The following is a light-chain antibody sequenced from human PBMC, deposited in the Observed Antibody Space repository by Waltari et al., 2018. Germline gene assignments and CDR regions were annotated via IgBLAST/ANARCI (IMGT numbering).Light chain of an antibody. Sequence: EVVLTQSPGTLSLSPGEQATCSCRAGQSVGRYLAWYQQKPGQAPRLLSYDTATRATGIPDRFSGRGSGTDVSLTISRLDPEDFAVYYCQKYGTLPATFGQGTKVEVK. J-gene: IGKJ1*01. CDR2: DTA. CDR3: QKYGTLPAT. CDR1: QSVGRY. V-gene: IGKV3-20*01.